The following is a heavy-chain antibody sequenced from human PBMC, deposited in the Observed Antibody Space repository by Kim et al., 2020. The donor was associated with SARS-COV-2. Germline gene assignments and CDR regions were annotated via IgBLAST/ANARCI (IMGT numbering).Heavy chain of an antibody. J-gene: IGHJ4*02. V-gene: IGHV4-59*13. D-gene: IGHD3-10*01. Sequence: SETLSLTCTVSGGSISSYYWSWIRQPPGKGLEWIGYIYYSGSTNYNPSLKSRVTISVDTSKNQFSLKLSSVTAADTAVYYCARAQWFGDLWQYDYWGQGTLVTVSS. CDR2: IYYSGST. CDR1: GGSISSYY. CDR3: ARAQWFGDLWQYDY.